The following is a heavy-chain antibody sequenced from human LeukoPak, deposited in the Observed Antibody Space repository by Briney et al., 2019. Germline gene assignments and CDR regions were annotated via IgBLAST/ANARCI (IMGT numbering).Heavy chain of an antibody. Sequence: GGSLRLPCAASGFTFRDFGMHWVRQAPGKGLEWVAIISYDGRSNYADFVKGRFTISRDNPKNTVYLQMSSVRPEDTAMYHCAKDTGYSSLWGQGTLVIVSA. CDR2: ISYDGRS. CDR1: GFTFRDFG. CDR3: AKDTGYSSL. D-gene: IGHD6-19*01. J-gene: IGHJ4*02. V-gene: IGHV3-30*18.